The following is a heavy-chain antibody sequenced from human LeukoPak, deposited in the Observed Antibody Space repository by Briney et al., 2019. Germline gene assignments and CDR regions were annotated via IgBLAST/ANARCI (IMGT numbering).Heavy chain of an antibody. J-gene: IGHJ4*02. CDR1: GXSFTNFC. V-gene: IGHV5-51*01. CDR3: ARHRAAAEGGALDY. Sequence: PGESLKISFKGSGXSFTNFCIGWVRQIPGKGLEWMGIIYPGDSDTRYSPSFQGQVTISADKSISTAYLQWSSLKASDTAMYYCARHRAAAEGGALDYWGQGTLVTVSS. D-gene: IGHD6-13*01. CDR2: IYPGDSDT.